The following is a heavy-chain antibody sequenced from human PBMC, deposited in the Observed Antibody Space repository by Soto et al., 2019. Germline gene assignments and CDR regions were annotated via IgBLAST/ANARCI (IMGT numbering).Heavy chain of an antibody. Sequence: PGESLKISCKGSGYSFTSYWIGWVRQMPGKGLEWMGIIYPGDSDTRYSPSFQGQVTISADKSISTAYLQWSSLKASDTAMYYCARERGITSFGVVTQPSVMDVRGQGSTVTVS. J-gene: IGHJ6*02. CDR2: IYPGDSDT. CDR3: ARERGITSFGVVTQPSVMDV. V-gene: IGHV5-51*01. CDR1: GYSFTSYW. D-gene: IGHD3-3*01.